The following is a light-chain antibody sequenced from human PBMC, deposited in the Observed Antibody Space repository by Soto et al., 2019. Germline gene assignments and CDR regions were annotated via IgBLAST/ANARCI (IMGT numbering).Light chain of an antibody. CDR1: QGISNY. Sequence: DIQMTQSPSSLSASIGDRVSITCRASQGISNYLAWYRQKPGKVPKLLIYAASTLQSGVPSRFSGSGSGTDFTLTISSLQPEDVATYYCQRYNSAPRTFGQGTKVDIK. V-gene: IGKV1-27*01. CDR3: QRYNSAPRT. J-gene: IGKJ1*01. CDR2: AAS.